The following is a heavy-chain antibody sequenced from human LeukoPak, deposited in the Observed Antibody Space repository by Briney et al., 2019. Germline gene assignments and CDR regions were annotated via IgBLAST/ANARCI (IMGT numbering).Heavy chain of an antibody. CDR2: INPSGGST. D-gene: IGHD3-22*01. CDR3: QYYDSSGYFSY. J-gene: IGHJ4*02. Sequence: ASVKVSCKASGYTFTSYYMHWVRQAPGQGLEWMGIINPSGGSTSYAQQFQGRVTMTRDTSTSTAYMELRSLRSDDTAVYYCQYYDSSGYFSYWGQGTLVTVSS. CDR1: GYTFTSYY. V-gene: IGHV1-46*01.